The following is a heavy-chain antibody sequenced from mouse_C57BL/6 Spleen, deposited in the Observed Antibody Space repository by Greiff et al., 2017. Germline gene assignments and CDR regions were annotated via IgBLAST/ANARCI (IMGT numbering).Heavy chain of an antibody. CDR3: ARGRASYSYFDV. D-gene: IGHD3-1*01. CDR1: GYTFTSYW. CDR2: IDPSDSYT. V-gene: IGHV1-59*01. J-gene: IGHJ1*03. Sequence: VKLQQPGAELVRPGTSVKLSCKASGYTFTSYWMHWVKQRPGQGLEWIGVIDPSDSYTNYNQKFKGKATLTVDTSSSTAYMQLSSLTSEDSAVYYCARGRASYSYFDVWGTGTTVTGAS.